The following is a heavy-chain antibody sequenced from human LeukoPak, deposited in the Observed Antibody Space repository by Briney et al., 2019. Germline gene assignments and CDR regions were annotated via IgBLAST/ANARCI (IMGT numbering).Heavy chain of an antibody. CDR3: ARRASGSYFLDY. Sequence: ASVKVSFKASGYTFTSYGISWVRQAPGQGLEWMGWISACNGNTNYAQKLQGRVTMTTDTSTSTAYMELRSLRSGDTAVYYCARRASGSYFLDYWGQGTLVTVSS. D-gene: IGHD1-26*01. CDR1: GYTFTSYG. CDR2: ISACNGNT. J-gene: IGHJ4*02. V-gene: IGHV1-18*01.